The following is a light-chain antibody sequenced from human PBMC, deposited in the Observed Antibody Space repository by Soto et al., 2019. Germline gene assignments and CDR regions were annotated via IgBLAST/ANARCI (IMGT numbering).Light chain of an antibody. CDR2: VAS. CDR1: QGISNL. CDR3: QQFYTYPYT. J-gene: IGKJ2*01. Sequence: AIRMTQSPSSFSADIGDRVTITCRASQGISNLVAWYQQKPGKAPKVLIYVASTLQSGVPSRFSGSGFGTDFNLTLNSLQSEDFGTYFCQQFYTYPYTFGQGTKVEIK. V-gene: IGKV1-8*01.